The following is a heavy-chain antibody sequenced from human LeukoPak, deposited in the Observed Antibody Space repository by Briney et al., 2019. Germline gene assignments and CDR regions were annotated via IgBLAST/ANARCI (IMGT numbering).Heavy chain of an antibody. CDR2: IYYNGNT. CDR3: ASHGNSGSANRNWLARWFDP. V-gene: IGHV4-39*07. CDR1: GGSISHSNYY. D-gene: IGHD4-23*01. Sequence: PSETLSLTCTVSGGSISHSNYYWVWIRQPPGKGLEWIGSIYYNGNTYYSPSLKSRVTISIDTSKNHFSLKLNSVTAADTAVYYCASHGNSGSANRNWLARWFDPWGQGTLVTVSS. J-gene: IGHJ5*02.